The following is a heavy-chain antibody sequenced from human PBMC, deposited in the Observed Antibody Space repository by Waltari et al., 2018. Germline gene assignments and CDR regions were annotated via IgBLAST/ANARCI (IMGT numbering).Heavy chain of an antibody. CDR1: GFTFSNYW. J-gene: IGHJ2*01. CDR3: TKEIMGYLALVL. CDR2: IKYDGGDK. D-gene: IGHD3-16*01. V-gene: IGHV3-7*03. Sequence: ELQLEESGGGLVQPGGSLRLSCAASGFTFSNYWMNWVRQAPGLGLVGVASIKYDGGDKYYLDSVKGRFTISGDNAQNSLYLQINSLRVEDTATYYCTKEIMGYLALVLWGRGTLVTVSS.